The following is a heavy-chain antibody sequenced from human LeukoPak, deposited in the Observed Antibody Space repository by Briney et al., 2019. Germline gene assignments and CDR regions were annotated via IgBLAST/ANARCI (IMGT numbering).Heavy chain of an antibody. D-gene: IGHD2/OR15-2a*01. V-gene: IGHV3-23*01. Sequence: GSLRLSCAASGFTFSNYAMNLVRQVPGKGLEWVSTVSGNGITTYYADSVKGRFTISRDNSKNTLFLQMNTLRAEDTAVYYCAKRSETLYFDYWGQGSLVTVSS. J-gene: IGHJ4*02. CDR2: VSGNGITT. CDR1: GFTFSNYA. CDR3: AKRSETLYFDY.